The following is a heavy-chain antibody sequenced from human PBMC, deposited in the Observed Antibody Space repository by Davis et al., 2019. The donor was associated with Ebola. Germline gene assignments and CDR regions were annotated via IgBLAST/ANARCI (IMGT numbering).Heavy chain of an antibody. J-gene: IGHJ5*02. Sequence: PSVKVSCKASGYTFTGYYMHWVRQAPGQGLEWMGRINPNSGGTNYAQKFQGRVTMTRDTSISTAYMELSRLRSDDTAVYYCAREGSSIAARLPWFDPWGQGTLVTVSS. CDR2: INPNSGGT. D-gene: IGHD6-6*01. CDR3: AREGSSIAARLPWFDP. CDR1: GYTFTGYY. V-gene: IGHV1-2*06.